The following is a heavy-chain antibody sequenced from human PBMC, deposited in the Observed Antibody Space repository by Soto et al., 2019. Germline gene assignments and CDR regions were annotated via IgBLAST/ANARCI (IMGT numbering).Heavy chain of an antibody. Sequence: PSETLSLTCTVSDGSITPNYYTWVRQPPGKGLEWIGYVYYAGTTTYNPSLKSRVSISIDTSKNEVSLKLSSVTAADTAVYYCARLGAYYQALDSWGQGTLVT. CDR1: DGSITPNY. D-gene: IGHD3-22*01. V-gene: IGHV4-59*08. J-gene: IGHJ4*02. CDR2: VYYAGTT. CDR3: ARLGAYYQALDS.